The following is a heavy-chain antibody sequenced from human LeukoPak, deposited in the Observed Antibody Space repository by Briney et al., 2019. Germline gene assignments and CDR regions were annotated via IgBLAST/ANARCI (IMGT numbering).Heavy chain of an antibody. J-gene: IGHJ3*02. D-gene: IGHD3-9*01. Sequence: PSETLSLTCTVSGGSISSYYWSWIRQPPGKGLEWIGYIYCSGSTNYNPSLKSRVTISVDTSKNQFSLKLSSVTAADTAVYYCARVRGYDILTGYAFDIWGQGTMVTVSS. CDR2: IYCSGST. CDR1: GGSISSYY. CDR3: ARVRGYDILTGYAFDI. V-gene: IGHV4-59*01.